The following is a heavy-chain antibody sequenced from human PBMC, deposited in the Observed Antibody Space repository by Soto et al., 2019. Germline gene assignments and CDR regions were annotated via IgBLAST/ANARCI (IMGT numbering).Heavy chain of an antibody. V-gene: IGHV4-39*01. CDR2: INYSGST. CDR3: ARHMFSLAQIDY. D-gene: IGHD3-10*02. Sequence: SETLSLTCTVSGVSISSSSYYWGWIRQPPGKGLEWIGSINYSGSTYYNPSLKSRATISVDTSKNQFSLKLTSVTAADTAVYYRARHMFSLAQIDYWGQGTLVTVSS. J-gene: IGHJ4*02. CDR1: GVSISSSSYY.